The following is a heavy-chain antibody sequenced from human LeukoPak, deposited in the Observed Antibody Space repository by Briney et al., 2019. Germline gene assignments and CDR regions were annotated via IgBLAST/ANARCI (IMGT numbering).Heavy chain of an antibody. CDR3: AISTVVKYYFDY. V-gene: IGHV4-59*01. D-gene: IGHD4-23*01. Sequence: SETLSLTCTGSGGSISSYYWSWIRQPPGKGLEWIGYIYYSGSTNYNPSLKSRVTKSVDTSKNQFSLKLSSVTAADTAVYYCAISTVVKYYFDYWGQGTLVTVSS. CDR1: GGSISSYY. CDR2: IYYSGST. J-gene: IGHJ4*02.